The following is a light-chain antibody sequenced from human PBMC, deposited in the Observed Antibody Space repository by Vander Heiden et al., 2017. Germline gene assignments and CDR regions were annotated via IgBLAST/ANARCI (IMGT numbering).Light chain of an antibody. CDR2: EDK. J-gene: IGLJ3*02. CDR3: QTYDSNNWV. Sequence: NFKLTQPHPVSESPGKTVTISCTASSGSIASNYVQWYQQRTGSAPTTVIYEDKYRPSGVPDRFSGSIDSSSNSASLTISGLKTEDEGDYFCQTYDSNNWVFGGGTKLTVL. CDR1: SGSIASNY. V-gene: IGLV6-57*02.